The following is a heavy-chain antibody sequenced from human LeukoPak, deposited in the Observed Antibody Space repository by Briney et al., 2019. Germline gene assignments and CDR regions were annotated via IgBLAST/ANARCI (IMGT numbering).Heavy chain of an antibody. CDR1: GYTFTSHG. CDR3: ARDVDTATDQINDY. D-gene: IGHD5-18*01. Sequence: ASVKVSCKASGYTFTSHGISWVRQAPGQGLEWMGWVSTYNGNTNYVPKYQGRVTMTTDPSTSTAYMELRSLRSDDTAVYYCARDVDTATDQINDYWGQGTLVTVSS. J-gene: IGHJ4*02. V-gene: IGHV1-18*04. CDR2: VSTYNGNT.